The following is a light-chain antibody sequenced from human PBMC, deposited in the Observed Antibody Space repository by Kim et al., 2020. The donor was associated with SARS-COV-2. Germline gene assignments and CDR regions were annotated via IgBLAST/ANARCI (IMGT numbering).Light chain of an antibody. V-gene: IGKV3-20*01. CDR1: SLY. CDR2: GTT. CDR3: QHYDNSRYT. J-gene: IGKJ2*01. Sequence: SLYLAWYQHKPGLPPRLLIHGTTNRAAGTPDRFAGSGSGTDFTLTISRLEAEDLAVYYCQHYDNSRYTFGQGTKVEIK.